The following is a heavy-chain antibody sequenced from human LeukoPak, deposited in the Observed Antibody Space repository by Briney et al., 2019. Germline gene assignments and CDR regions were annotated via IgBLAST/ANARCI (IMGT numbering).Heavy chain of an antibody. J-gene: IGHJ6*03. CDR2: IKQDGSEK. Sequence: GGSLRLSCAASGFTFSSYWMSWVRQAPGKGLEWVANIKQDGSEKYYVDSVKGRFTISRDNAKNSLYLQMNSLRAEDTAVYYCARDCSSTSCYAGGYYYMDVWGKGTTVTVSS. CDR1: GFTFSSYW. D-gene: IGHD2-2*01. V-gene: IGHV3-7*04. CDR3: ARDCSSTSCYAGGYYYMDV.